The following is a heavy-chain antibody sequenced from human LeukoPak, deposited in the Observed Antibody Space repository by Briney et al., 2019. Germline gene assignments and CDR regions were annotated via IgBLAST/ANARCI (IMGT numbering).Heavy chain of an antibody. CDR1: GGTFSSYA. V-gene: IGHV1-69*04. CDR2: IIPTLGIA. D-gene: IGHD3-16*02. CDR3: ASSRLGELSLRQTSPFDY. J-gene: IGHJ4*02. Sequence: SVKVSCKASGGTFSSYAISWVRQAPGQGLEWMGRIIPTLGIANYAQKFQGRVTITADKSTSTAYMELSSLRSEDTAVYYCASSRLGELSLRQTSPFDYWGQGTLVTVSS.